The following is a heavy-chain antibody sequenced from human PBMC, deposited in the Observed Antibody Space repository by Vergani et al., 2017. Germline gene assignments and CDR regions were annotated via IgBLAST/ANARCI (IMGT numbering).Heavy chain of an antibody. CDR1: GFFFSDYY. CDR2: IASSDTTV. CDR3: ARDYLDFSGSGSPYYFDH. J-gene: IGHJ4*02. Sequence: QVQLVESGGGLVKPGGSLRLSCTASGFFFSDYYMSWLRQAPGKGLEWFSYIASSDTTVYYADSVKGRFTISRDNAKNSLYLEMNSLRAEDTAVYYCARDYLDFSGSGSPYYFDHWGQGTQVTVSS. V-gene: IGHV3-11*04. D-gene: IGHD3-10*01.